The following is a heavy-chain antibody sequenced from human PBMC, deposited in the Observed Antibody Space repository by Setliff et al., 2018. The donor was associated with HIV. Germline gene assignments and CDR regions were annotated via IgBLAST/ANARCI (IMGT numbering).Heavy chain of an antibody. CDR3: ARGRRSSGWYVYH. Sequence: SETLSLTCTVSGGSISSGSYYWSWIRQPAGKGLEWIGHIYTSGNTNYNPSLKSRVTISVDTSTNQFSLKLSSVTAADTAVYYCARGRRSSGWYVYHWGQGTLVTVTS. CDR2: IYTSGNT. V-gene: IGHV4-61*09. CDR1: GGSISSGSYY. J-gene: IGHJ4*02. D-gene: IGHD6-19*01.